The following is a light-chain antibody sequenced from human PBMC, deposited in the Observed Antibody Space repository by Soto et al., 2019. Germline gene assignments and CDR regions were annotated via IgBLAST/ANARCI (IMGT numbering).Light chain of an antibody. Sequence: QSVLTQPPSASGTPGQRVTISCSGSSSNIGTNTVNWYQQLPGTAPKLLIYDNNRRPSGVPDRFSGSKSGTSASLAISGLQSEAEAHYYCAAWDDSLNGWVFGGGTKLTVL. CDR2: DNN. J-gene: IGLJ3*02. CDR1: SSNIGTNT. CDR3: AAWDDSLNGWV. V-gene: IGLV1-44*01.